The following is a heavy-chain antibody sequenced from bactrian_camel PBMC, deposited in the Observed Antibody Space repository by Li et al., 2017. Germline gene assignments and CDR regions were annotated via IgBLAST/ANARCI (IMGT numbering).Heavy chain of an antibody. Sequence: VQLVESGGGSVPAGGSLTLSCSASGYTFSTHCVGWFRESPGKEREEVAGLDLRSVTSYGDSVKGRFFISLDDATNTVYLQMNNLKPEDTAMYYCNTDRICRGQVPGYNVWGQGTQVTVS. J-gene: IGHJ4*01. D-gene: IGHD8*01. CDR3: NTDRICRGQVPGYNV. CDR1: GYTFSTHC. CDR2: LDLRSVT. V-gene: IGHV3S53*01.